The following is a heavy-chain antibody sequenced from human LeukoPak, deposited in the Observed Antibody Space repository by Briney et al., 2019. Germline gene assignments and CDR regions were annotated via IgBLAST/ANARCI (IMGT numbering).Heavy chain of an antibody. D-gene: IGHD2-8*02. CDR2: IGI. CDR1: GFIFSLYS. CDR3: ARDRETGARDPWWGFDY. Sequence: GGSLRLSCTGSGFIFSLYSINWVRQAPGKGLEWVSTIGINDAELVRGRFTVSRDNAKRSVYLEINSLRDEDTAIYYCARDRETGARDPWWGFDYGGQGTLVTVAS. V-gene: IGHV3-21*01. J-gene: IGHJ4*02.